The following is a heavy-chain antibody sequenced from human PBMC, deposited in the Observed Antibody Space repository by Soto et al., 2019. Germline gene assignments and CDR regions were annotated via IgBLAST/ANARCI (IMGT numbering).Heavy chain of an antibody. V-gene: IGHV7-4-1*01. D-gene: IGHD5-18*01. J-gene: IGHJ5*02. CDR3: ARGVQLWLSNWFDP. CDR1: GYTFTSYA. Sequence: ASVKVSCKASGYTFTSYAMNWVRQAPGQGLEWMGWINTNTGNPTYAQGVTGRFVFSLDTSVSTAYLQICSLKAEDTAVYYCARGVQLWLSNWFDPWGQGTLVTVSS. CDR2: INTNTGNP.